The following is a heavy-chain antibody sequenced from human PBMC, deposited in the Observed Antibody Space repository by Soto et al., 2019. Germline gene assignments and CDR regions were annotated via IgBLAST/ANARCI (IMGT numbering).Heavy chain of an antibody. V-gene: IGHV4-31*03. CDR2: IYYSGST. Sequence: QVQLQESGPGLVKPSQTLSLTCTVSGGSISSGGYYWSWIRQHPGKGLEWIGYIYYSGSTYYNPSLKSRVTISVDTSKNQFSLKLSSVTAADTAVYYCARESMVRGAADTRNYYYYYGMDVWGQGTTVTVSS. CDR3: ARESMVRGAADTRNYYYYYGMDV. CDR1: GGSISSGGYY. J-gene: IGHJ6*02. D-gene: IGHD3-10*01.